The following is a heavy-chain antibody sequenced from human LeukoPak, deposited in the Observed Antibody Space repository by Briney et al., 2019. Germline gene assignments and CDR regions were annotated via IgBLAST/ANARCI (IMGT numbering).Heavy chain of an antibody. J-gene: IGHJ4*02. D-gene: IGHD6-13*01. Sequence: GGSLRLSCAASGFSFGVFSMHWVRQAPGKGLEWVSGINWNSGSMDYADSVKGRFTISRDNAKNSLYLQMNSLRAEDMALYYCAKGRSSTWFKDYFDFWGQGTLVTVSS. CDR1: GFSFGVFS. CDR3: AKGRSSTWFKDYFDF. V-gene: IGHV3-9*03. CDR2: INWNSGSM.